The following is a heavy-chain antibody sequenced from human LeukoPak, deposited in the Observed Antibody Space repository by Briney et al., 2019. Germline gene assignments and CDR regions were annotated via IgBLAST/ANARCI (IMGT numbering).Heavy chain of an antibody. Sequence: GGSLRLSCAASGFTFSSYGMHWVRQAPGKGLEWVAVISYDGSNKYYADSVKGRFTISRDNSKNTLYLQMNSLRAEDTAVYYCASIMITFGGVISPFPFDYWGQGTLVTVSS. CDR1: GFTFSSYG. V-gene: IGHV3-30*03. CDR2: ISYDGSNK. D-gene: IGHD3-16*02. CDR3: ASIMITFGGVISPFPFDY. J-gene: IGHJ4*02.